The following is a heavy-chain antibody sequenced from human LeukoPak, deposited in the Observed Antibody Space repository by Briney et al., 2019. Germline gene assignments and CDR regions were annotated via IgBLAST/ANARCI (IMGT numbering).Heavy chain of an antibody. CDR1: GYTFTDYY. CDR2: INPNSGGT. V-gene: IGHV1-2*02. CDR3: ARTQTTSGSFSFDY. J-gene: IGHJ4*02. Sequence: ASVKVSCKASGYTFTDYYMHWVRQAPGQGLEWMGWINPNSGGTNYAQHFQGRVTMTRDTSISTANMELRSLRPDDTAVYYCARTQTTSGSFSFDYWGQGTLVTVSS. D-gene: IGHD1-26*01.